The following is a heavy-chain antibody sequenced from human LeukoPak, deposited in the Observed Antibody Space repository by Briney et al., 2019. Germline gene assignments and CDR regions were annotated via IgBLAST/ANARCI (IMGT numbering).Heavy chain of an antibody. D-gene: IGHD5-24*01. CDR2: IYTTGST. V-gene: IGHV4-61*02. CDR1: GGSISSGSYY. J-gene: IGHJ3*02. CDR3: ARGRWLQPENDAFDI. Sequence: PSETLSLTCTVSGGSISSGSYYWSWIRQPAGKGLEWIGRIYTTGSTNYNPSLKSRVTISIDTSKNQFSLKLSSVTAADTAVYYCARGRWLQPENDAFDIWGQGTMVTVSS.